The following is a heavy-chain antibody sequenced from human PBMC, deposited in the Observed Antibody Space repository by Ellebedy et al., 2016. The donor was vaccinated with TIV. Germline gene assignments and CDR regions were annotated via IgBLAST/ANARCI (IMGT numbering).Heavy chain of an antibody. J-gene: IGHJ3*02. Sequence: GESLKISCAASGFTFSNYEMNWVRQAPGKGLEWVSYISRSGETIHYADSVNGRFTISRDDAKNSLYLPLNSLRAEDTAVYYCAMAYYYDSSGSNDSFDIWGQGTTVTVSS. CDR1: GFTFSNYE. CDR3: AMAYYYDSSGSNDSFDI. CDR2: ISRSGETI. V-gene: IGHV3-48*03. D-gene: IGHD3-22*01.